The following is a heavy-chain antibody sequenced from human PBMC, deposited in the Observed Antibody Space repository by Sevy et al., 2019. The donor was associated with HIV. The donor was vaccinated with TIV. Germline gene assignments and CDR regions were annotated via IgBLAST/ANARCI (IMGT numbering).Heavy chain of an antibody. Sequence: GGSLRLSCAASGFTLSDAWMSWVRLAPGKGLEWVGRIKSNTDGGPTDYAAPVKGRFTISRDESKNTLYLQMNSLKTEDTAVYYCTTDAHDFTNYPSPYYFDQWGQGTLVTVSS. J-gene: IGHJ4*02. D-gene: IGHD4-4*01. CDR2: IKSNTDGGPT. CDR1: GFTLSDAW. V-gene: IGHV3-15*01. CDR3: TTDAHDFTNYPSPYYFDQ.